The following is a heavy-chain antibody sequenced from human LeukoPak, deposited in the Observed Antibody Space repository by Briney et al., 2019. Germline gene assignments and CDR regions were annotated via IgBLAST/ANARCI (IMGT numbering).Heavy chain of an antibody. CDR3: ARDGAYDFWSGYYNY. J-gene: IGHJ4*02. CDR1: GVSISSYY. V-gene: IGHV4-59*01. CDR2: IYYSGST. Sequence: SETLSLTCTVSGVSISSYYWSWIRQPPGKGLEWIGYIYYSGSTNYNPSLKSRVTISVDTSKNQFSLKLSSVTAADTAVYYCARDGAYDFWSGYYNYWGQGTLVTVSS. D-gene: IGHD3-3*01.